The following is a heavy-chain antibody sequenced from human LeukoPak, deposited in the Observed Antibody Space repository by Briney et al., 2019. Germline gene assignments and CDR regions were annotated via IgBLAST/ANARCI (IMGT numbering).Heavy chain of an antibody. CDR1: GGSISGYH. Sequence: PSETPSLTCNVSGGSISGYHWSWIRQPPGKGLEWRGYIYYSGSSNYNPSLKSRVTMSADTSKNQFSLKLSSVTAADTAVYYCARVPRTYYYYYHMDVWGKGTTVTVSS. V-gene: IGHV4-59*01. CDR2: IYYSGSS. CDR3: ARVPRTYYYYYHMDV. J-gene: IGHJ6*03.